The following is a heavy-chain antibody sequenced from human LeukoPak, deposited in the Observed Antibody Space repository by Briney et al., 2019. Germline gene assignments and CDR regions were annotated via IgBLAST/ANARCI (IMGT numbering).Heavy chain of an antibody. CDR2: INPNSGGT. CDR3: ARGDTGMAYWYFDL. CDR1: GYSFTGYY. Sequence: ASVKVSCTASGYSFTGYYMHWVRQAPGQGLEWMGWINPNSGGTNYAQKFQGRVTMTRDTSISTAYMELSGLRSDDTAVYYCARGDTGMAYWYFDLWGRGTLVTVSS. J-gene: IGHJ2*01. D-gene: IGHD5-18*01. V-gene: IGHV1-2*02.